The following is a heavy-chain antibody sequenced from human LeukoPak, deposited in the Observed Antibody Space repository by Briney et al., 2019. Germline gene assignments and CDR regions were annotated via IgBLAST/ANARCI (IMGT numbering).Heavy chain of an antibody. CDR1: GGSIRSADYY. CDR2: IYYSGRS. J-gene: IGHJ4*02. Sequence: SQTLSLTCTVSGGSIRSADYYWSWIRQPPGKGLEWIAYIYYSGRSYYNPSLKSRVTISVDTSKNQFSLKLSSVTAADTAVYYCARGSTSPYGYVFDYWGQGTLVTVSS. V-gene: IGHV4-30-4*01. CDR3: ARGSTSPYGYVFDY. D-gene: IGHD5-18*01.